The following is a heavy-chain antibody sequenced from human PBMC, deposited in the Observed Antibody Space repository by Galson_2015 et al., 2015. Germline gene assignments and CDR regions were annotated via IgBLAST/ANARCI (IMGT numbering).Heavy chain of an antibody. CDR1: GYTFSNYH. V-gene: IGHV1-46*01. D-gene: IGHD5-12*01. J-gene: IGHJ4*02. CDR2: ATPGSGAT. Sequence: SVKVSSKASGYTFSNYHIHWVRQAPGQGLEWMGIATPGSGATSYAEKFQGRVIMTGDMSTTTAFLELSSLRSDDTALYYCARETSATGYGDHWGQGTLVTVSS. CDR3: ARETSATGYGDH.